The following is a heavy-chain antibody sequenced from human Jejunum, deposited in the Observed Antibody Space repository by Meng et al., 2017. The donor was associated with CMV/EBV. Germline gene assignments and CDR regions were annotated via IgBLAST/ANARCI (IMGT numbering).Heavy chain of an antibody. CDR1: FT. CDR3: VRVFNYDFWNGYSDYYFDY. J-gene: IGHJ4*02. CDR2: VSSSSRSK. D-gene: IGHD3-3*01. Sequence: FTVKWGRQAPGKGVEWVSSVSSSSRSKYYADSVKGHFTISRDNAKNSVYLQMNSLRDEDTAVYYCVRVFNYDFWNGYSDYYFDYWGQGTLVTVSS. V-gene: IGHV3-21*01.